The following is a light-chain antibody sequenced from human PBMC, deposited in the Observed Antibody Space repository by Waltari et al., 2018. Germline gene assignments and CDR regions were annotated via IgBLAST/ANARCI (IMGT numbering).Light chain of an antibody. CDR1: QSIGGR. CDR2: YAS. CDR3: HHSDSLPYT. V-gene: IGKV6-21*01. Sequence: EIVLTQSPDFQSVTPKEKVTITCRASQSIGGRVHWYQQKPEQSPKVLIKYASQSFSAVPSRVSGSAAGADFTLTINGLEAEDAATYYYHHSDSLPYTFGQGTKLEVK. J-gene: IGKJ2*01.